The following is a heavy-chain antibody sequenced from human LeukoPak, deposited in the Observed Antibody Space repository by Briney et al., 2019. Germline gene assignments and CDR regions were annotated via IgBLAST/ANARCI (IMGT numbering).Heavy chain of an antibody. J-gene: IGHJ4*02. Sequence: QSGGSLRLSCAASGFTFSGSAMQWVRQAFGKGLEWVVRIISKANHYATAYAASVKGRFTVSREDSKNTAYLQMNSLKTEDTAVYYCTGNYYGSGSYADFDYWGQGTLVTVSS. D-gene: IGHD3-10*01. CDR1: GFTFSGSA. CDR2: IISKANHYAT. V-gene: IGHV3-73*01. CDR3: TGNYYGSGSYADFDY.